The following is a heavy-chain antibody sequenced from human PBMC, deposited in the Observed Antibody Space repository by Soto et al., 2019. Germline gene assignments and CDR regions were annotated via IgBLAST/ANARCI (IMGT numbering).Heavy chain of an antibody. CDR1: GGSITSSTYY. V-gene: IGHV4-39*01. Sequence: QLQLQESGPGLVKPSETLSLTCTVSGGSITSSTYYWGWLRQPPGKGLEWVGNAHYSGSTYYNPSLKSRVTISVDTSEKQFSLKLSSVTAADTALYFCASQLWFGGSSYFDYWGQGTLVTVSS. CDR3: ASQLWFGGSSYFDY. J-gene: IGHJ4*02. CDR2: AHYSGST. D-gene: IGHD3-10*01.